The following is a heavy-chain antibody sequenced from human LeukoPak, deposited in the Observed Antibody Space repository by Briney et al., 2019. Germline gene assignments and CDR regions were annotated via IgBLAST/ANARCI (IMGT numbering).Heavy chain of an antibody. D-gene: IGHD4-17*01. CDR3: ARDHSATTVTSDY. J-gene: IGHJ4*02. V-gene: IGHV1-2*06. CDR1: GYTFTGYY. CDR2: INPNSGGT. Sequence: ASVKVSCKASGYTFTGYYMHWLRQAPGQGLEWMGRINPNSGGTNYAQKFQGRVTMTRDTSISTAYMEPSRLRSDDTAVYYCARDHSATTVTSDYWGQGTLVTVSS.